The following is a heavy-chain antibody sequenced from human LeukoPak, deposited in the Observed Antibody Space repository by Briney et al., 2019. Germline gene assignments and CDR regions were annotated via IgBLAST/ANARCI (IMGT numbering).Heavy chain of an antibody. D-gene: IGHD3-16*01. CDR2: IYSGGST. V-gene: IGHV3-NL1*01. CDR3: ARGAGGFYGMDV. CDR1: GFTFSSYG. Sequence: GGSLRLSCAASGFTFSSYGMHWVRQAPGKGLEWVSVIYSGGSTYYADSVKGRFTISRHNSKNTLYLQMNSLRAEDTAVYYCARGAGGFYGMDVWGQGTTVTVSS. J-gene: IGHJ6*02.